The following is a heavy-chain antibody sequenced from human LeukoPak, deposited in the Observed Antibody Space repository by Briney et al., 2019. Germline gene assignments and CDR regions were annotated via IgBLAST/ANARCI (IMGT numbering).Heavy chain of an antibody. J-gene: IGHJ5*01. V-gene: IGHV4-59*08. D-gene: IGHD2-8*01. Sequence: PSETLSLTCTVSGGSISSYYWSWIRQPPGKGLEWIGYIYYSGSTNYNPSLKSRVTISIDTSRKQFFLKLSSVTAADTAVYYCVLAPNSNWFDFWGQGTQVTVSS. CDR3: VLAPNSNWFDF. CDR2: IYYSGST. CDR1: GGSISSYY.